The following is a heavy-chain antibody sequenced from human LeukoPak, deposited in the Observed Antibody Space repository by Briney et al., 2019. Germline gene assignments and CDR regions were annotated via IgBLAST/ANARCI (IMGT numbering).Heavy chain of an antibody. J-gene: IGHJ4*02. CDR2: INSDGSTT. CDR1: GFTFSSYW. V-gene: IGHV3-74*01. Sequence: GGSLRLSCAASGFTFSSYWMHWVHQAPGKGLVWVSRINSDGSTTNYADSVKGRFTISRDNAKNTLYLQMNSLRAEDTAVYYCARDLYGGKGDYWGQGTLVTVSS. CDR3: ARDLYGGKGDY. D-gene: IGHD4-23*01.